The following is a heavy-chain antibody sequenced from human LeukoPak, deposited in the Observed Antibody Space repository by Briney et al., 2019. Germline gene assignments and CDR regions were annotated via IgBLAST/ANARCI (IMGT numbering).Heavy chain of an antibody. CDR2: INPNSGGT. CDR3: ARGRLRSPVTTGRRRFLIDAFDI. CDR1: GYSFTDKY. V-gene: IGHV1-2*02. J-gene: IGHJ3*02. Sequence: GASVKVSCKASGYSFTDKYMHWVRQAPGQGLEWMGWINPNSGGTNYAQKFQGRVTMTRDTSISTAYMELSRLRSDDTAVYYCARGRLRSPVTTGRRRFLIDAFDIWGQGTMVTVSS. D-gene: IGHD4-17*01.